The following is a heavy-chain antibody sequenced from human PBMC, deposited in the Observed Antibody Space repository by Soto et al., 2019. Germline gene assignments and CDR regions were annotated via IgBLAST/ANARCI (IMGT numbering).Heavy chain of an antibody. CDR2: MNPNSGNT. J-gene: IGHJ6*02. CDR3: ARGSSGYSYGYSRYYYYGMDV. V-gene: IGHV1-8*01. CDR1: GYTFTSYD. Sequence: ASVKVSCKASGYTFTSYDINWVRQATGQGLEWMGWMNPNSGNTGYAQKFQGRVTMTRNTSISTACMELSSLRSEDTAVYYCARGSSGYSYGYSRYYYYGMDVWGQGTTVTVSS. D-gene: IGHD5-18*01.